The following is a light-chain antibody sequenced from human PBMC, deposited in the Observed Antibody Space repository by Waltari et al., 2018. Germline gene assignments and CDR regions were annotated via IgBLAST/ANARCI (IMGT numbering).Light chain of an antibody. CDR2: SAS. Sequence: ETILTQSPSTLSVSPGERATLSCRASQTVSSNLAWYQQKPGQAPRLLIYSASTMAAGIPARFSGSGSGTQFTLTINSLQSEDFAVYYCQQYNNWPPWTFGQGTKVEIK. V-gene: IGKV3-15*01. CDR1: QTVSSN. CDR3: QQYNNWPPWT. J-gene: IGKJ1*01.